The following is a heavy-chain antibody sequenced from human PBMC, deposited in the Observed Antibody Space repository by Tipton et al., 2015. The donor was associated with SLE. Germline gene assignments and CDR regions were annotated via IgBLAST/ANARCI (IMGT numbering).Heavy chain of an antibody. CDR1: GGSISSYY. CDR3: ARVGITGTTWDWYFDL. J-gene: IGHJ2*01. Sequence: TLSLTCTVSGGSISSYYWSWIRQPPGKGLEWIGYTYYSGSTNYNPSLKSRVTISVDTSKNQFSLKLSSVTAADTAAYYCARVGITGTTWDWYFDLWGRGTLVTVSS. D-gene: IGHD1-7*01. CDR2: TYYSGST. V-gene: IGHV4-59*01.